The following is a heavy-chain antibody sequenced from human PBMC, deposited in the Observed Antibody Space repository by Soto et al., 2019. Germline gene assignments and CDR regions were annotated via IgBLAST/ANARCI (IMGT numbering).Heavy chain of an antibody. CDR1: GDYIHVGGYY. D-gene: IGHD2-2*01. V-gene: IGHV4-30-4*01. Sequence: SETLSLTCSVSGDYIHVGGYYWTWIRQRPGKGLEWMGYIYYTGKTYYNPSLESRLTMSVDRSKNQFSLRLTSVTAADTAVYFCGRDLTSNANCIDPWGQGTLVTVPQ. CDR3: GRDLTSNANCIDP. CDR2: IYYTGKT. J-gene: IGHJ5*02.